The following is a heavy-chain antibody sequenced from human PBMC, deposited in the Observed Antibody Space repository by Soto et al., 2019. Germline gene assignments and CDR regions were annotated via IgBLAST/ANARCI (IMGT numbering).Heavy chain of an antibody. CDR1: EITLNIYW. CDR2: INPESTTL. Sequence: GGSLRLSCTASEITLNIYWMHWIRQAPGKGLVWVSRINPESTTLTYADSVKGRFTISRDNSKNTLYLQMNSLRAEDTAVYYCATTVGPMIVVVITFYFDYWGQGTLVTVSS. J-gene: IGHJ4*02. V-gene: IGHV3-74*01. CDR3: ATTVGPMIVVVITFYFDY. D-gene: IGHD3-22*01.